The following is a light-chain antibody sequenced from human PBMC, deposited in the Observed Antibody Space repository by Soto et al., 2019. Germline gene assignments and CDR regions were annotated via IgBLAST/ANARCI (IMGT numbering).Light chain of an antibody. CDR3: QHRSIWPVS. CDR1: QSVNNH. J-gene: IGKJ5*01. V-gene: IGKV3-11*01. CDR2: DAS. Sequence: EIVLTQSPATLSLSPGERATLSCRASQSVNNHLHWYQQKPGQAPRLLIFDASNRATRIPPGFSGSGSATDFTLTISSLEPEDFALYYCQHRSIWPVSFGQGTRLEVK.